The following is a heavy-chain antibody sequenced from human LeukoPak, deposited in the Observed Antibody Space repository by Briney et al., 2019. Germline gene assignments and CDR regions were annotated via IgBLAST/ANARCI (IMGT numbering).Heavy chain of an antibody. CDR1: GFTFSSYA. D-gene: IGHD3-10*01. Sequence: GGSLRLSCAASGFTFSSYAMHWVRQAPGKGLEWVAVISYDGSNKYYADSVKGRFTISRDNSKNTLYLQMNSLRAEDTAVYYCARGGYYYGSGSYYNVPFRLDYWGQGTLVTVSS. V-gene: IGHV3-30-3*01. J-gene: IGHJ4*02. CDR3: ARGGYYYGSGSYYNVPFRLDY. CDR2: ISYDGSNK.